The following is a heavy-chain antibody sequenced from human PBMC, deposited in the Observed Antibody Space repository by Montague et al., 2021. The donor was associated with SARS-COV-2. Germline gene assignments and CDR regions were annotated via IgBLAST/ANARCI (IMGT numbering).Heavy chain of an antibody. CDR1: LHSVVGELRH. Sequence: SETLSLTCAGDLHSVVGELRHRAEVHQPELQALWQIVSVLESGRTYYNPSLKSRVTISVDTSQNRFSLKLRSVTAADTAVYYCGRFRGVSWGADGTGPSDYWGQGTLVTVSA. J-gene: IGHJ4*02. CDR2: VLESGRT. D-gene: IGHD1-1*01. V-gene: IGHV4-39*01. CDR3: GRFRGVSWGADGTGPSDY.